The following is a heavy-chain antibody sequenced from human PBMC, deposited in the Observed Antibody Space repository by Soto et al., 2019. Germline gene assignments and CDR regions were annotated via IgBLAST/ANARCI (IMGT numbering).Heavy chain of an antibody. V-gene: IGHV4-59*08. CDR3: ARIKEGYSSDFDY. D-gene: IGHD6-25*01. Sequence: SETLSLTCTVSGGSISSYYWSWIRQPPGKGLEWIGYIYYSGSTNYNPSLKSRVTISVDTSKNQFSLKLSSVTAADTAVYYCARIKEGYSSDFDYWGQGTLVTVSS. CDR2: IYYSGST. J-gene: IGHJ4*02. CDR1: GGSISSYY.